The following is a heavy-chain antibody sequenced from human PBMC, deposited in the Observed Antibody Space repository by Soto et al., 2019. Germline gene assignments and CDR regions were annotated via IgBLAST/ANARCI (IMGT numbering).Heavy chain of an antibody. CDR2: ISGSGGST. Sequence: GGSLRLSCAASGFTFSSYAMSWVRQAPGKGLEWVSAISGSGGSTYYADSVKGRFTISRDNSKNTLYLQMNSLRAEDTAVYYCAKDGRDSSGYYRATLDYWGQGTLVTVSS. CDR3: AKDGRDSSGYYRATLDY. V-gene: IGHV3-23*01. J-gene: IGHJ4*02. D-gene: IGHD3-22*01. CDR1: GFTFSSYA.